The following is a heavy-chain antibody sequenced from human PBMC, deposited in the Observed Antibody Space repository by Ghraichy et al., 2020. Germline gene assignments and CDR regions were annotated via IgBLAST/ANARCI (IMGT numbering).Heavy chain of an antibody. J-gene: IGHJ3*02. Sequence: SETLSLTCAVSGGSISSGGYSWSWIRQPPGKGLEWIGYIYHSGSTYYNPSLKSRVTISVDRSKNQFSLKLSSVTAADTAVYYCASDSHPRGYSGYVQDDAFDIWGQGTMVTVSS. CDR2: IYHSGST. V-gene: IGHV4-30-2*01. CDR1: GGSISSGGYS. D-gene: IGHD5-12*01. CDR3: ASDSHPRGYSGYVQDDAFDI.